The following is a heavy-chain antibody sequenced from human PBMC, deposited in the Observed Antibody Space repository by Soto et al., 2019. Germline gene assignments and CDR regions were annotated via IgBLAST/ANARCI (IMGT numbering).Heavy chain of an antibody. Sequence: EVQLVESGGGLVQPGGSLRLSCAASGFTFSSYDMHWVRQATGKGLEWVSAIGTAGDTYYPGSVKGRFTITRENAKNSVYLQMNSLRAEDTAVYYCARGLWKAQADYYYGMDVCGQGTTVTVS. CDR3: ARGLWKAQADYYYGMDV. D-gene: IGHD3-10*01. CDR1: GFTFSSYD. CDR2: IGTAGDT. J-gene: IGHJ6*02. V-gene: IGHV3-13*01.